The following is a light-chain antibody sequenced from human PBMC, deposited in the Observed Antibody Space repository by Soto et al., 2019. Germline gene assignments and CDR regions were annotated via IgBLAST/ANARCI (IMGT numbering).Light chain of an antibody. J-gene: IGLJ2*01. V-gene: IGLV2-14*01. CDR3: SSCTSTSAPVV. CDR1: SSDVGGYDY. CDR2: DVT. Sequence: QSALTQPASVSESPGQSITISCTGTSSDVGGYDYVSWYQQHPGKAPKLIIYDVTNRPSGVSNRFSGSKSGNTASLTISGLRAEDEADYYCSSCTSTSAPVVFGGGTKLTVL.